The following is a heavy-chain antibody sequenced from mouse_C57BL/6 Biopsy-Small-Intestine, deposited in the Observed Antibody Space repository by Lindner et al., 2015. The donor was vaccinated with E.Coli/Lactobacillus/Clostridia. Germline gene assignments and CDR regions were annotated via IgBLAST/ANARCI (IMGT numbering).Heavy chain of an antibody. CDR2: ISDGGSYT. CDR1: GFTFSSYG. Sequence: VQLQESGGGLVKPGGSLKLSCAASGFTFSSYGMSWVRQTPDKRLEWVATISDGGSYTYYPDNVKGRFTISRDNAKNTLFLQMTSLRSEDTAMYYCARPAWFAYWGQGTLVTVSA. V-gene: IGHV5-6*01. J-gene: IGHJ3*01. CDR3: ARPAWFAY.